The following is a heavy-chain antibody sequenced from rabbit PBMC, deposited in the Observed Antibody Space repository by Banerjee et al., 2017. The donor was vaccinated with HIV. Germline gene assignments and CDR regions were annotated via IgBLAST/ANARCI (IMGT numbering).Heavy chain of an antibody. CDR2: IYAGKGST. CDR3: ARIDASSSGYYIHHYFNL. J-gene: IGHJ4*01. Sequence: QLVESGGGLVQPGGSLTLSCKASGFDFSSRYYMSWVRQAPGKGLEWIGIIYAGKGSTDYASWVNGRFTISSDNAQNTVDLQMNSLTAADTATYFCARIDASSSGYYIHHYFNLWGPGTLVTVS. V-gene: IGHV1S7*01. D-gene: IGHD1-1*01. CDR1: GFDFSSRYY.